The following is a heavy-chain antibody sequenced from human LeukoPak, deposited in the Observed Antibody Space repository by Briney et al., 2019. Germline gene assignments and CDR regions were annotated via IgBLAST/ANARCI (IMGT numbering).Heavy chain of an antibody. J-gene: IGHJ4*02. V-gene: IGHV3-21*01. CDR2: ISSSGSYI. Sequence: KPGGSLRLSCVASGFTFSSNSMNWVRQAPGRGLEWVASISSSGSYIYYPDSVKGRFTVSRDNAKNSVYLQMNSLRADDTAVYFCERDVARTISCYTDWGRGTLVTVSS. CDR3: ERDVARTISCYTD. CDR1: GFTFSSNS. D-gene: IGHD2-2*02.